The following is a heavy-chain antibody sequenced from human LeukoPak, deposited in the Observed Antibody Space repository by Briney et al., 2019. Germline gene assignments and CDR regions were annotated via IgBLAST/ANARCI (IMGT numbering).Heavy chain of an antibody. D-gene: IGHD3-22*01. CDR1: GGSISSSSYY. CDR2: IYYSGST. CDR3: ARGYYYDSSGYSGPEYFQH. V-gene: IGHV4-39*01. Sequence: SETLSLTCTVSGGSISSSSYYWGWIRQPPGKGLEWIGSIYYSGSTYYNPSLKSRVTISVDTSKNQFSLKLSSVTAADTAVYYCARGYYYDSSGYSGPEYFQHWGQGTLVTVSS. J-gene: IGHJ1*01.